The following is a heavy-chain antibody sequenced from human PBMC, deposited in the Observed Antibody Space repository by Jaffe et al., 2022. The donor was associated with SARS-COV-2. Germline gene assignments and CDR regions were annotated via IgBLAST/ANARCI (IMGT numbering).Heavy chain of an antibody. V-gene: IGHV3-66*02. CDR3: ARDPAAGGY. J-gene: IGHJ4*02. CDR1: GITVSSDY. CDR2: MYSGGTT. Sequence: EVQLVESGGGLVQPGGSLRLSCAASGITVSSDYMSWVRQAPGKGLEWVSVMYSGGTTFYADSVKGRFTIFRDNSKNTLYLQMNRLRTEDTAVYYCARDPAAGGYWGQGTLVTVSS. D-gene: IGHD6-13*01.